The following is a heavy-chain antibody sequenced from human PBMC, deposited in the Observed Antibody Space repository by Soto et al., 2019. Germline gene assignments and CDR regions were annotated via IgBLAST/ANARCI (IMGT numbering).Heavy chain of an antibody. D-gene: IGHD6-13*01. CDR1: GFTFSSYS. CDR3: ASNFGIAAAILMDAFDI. V-gene: IGHV3-21*01. J-gene: IGHJ3*02. CDR2: ISSSSSYI. Sequence: GGSLRLSCAASGFTFSSYSMNWVRQAPGKGLEWVSSISSSSSYIYYADSVKGRFTISRDNAKNSLYLQMNSLRAEDTAVYYCASNFGIAAAILMDAFDIWGQGTMVTVSS.